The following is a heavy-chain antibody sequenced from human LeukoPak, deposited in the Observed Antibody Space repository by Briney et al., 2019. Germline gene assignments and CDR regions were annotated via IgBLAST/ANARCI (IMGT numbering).Heavy chain of an antibody. Sequence: GGSLRLSCAASGFTFSSYSMNWVRQAPGKGLEWVSSISSSRSYIYYADSVKGRFTISRDNAKNSLYLQMNSLRAEDTVVYYCARERRGSYYYDSSGYLDYWGQGTLVTVSS. J-gene: IGHJ4*02. CDR1: GFTFSSYS. CDR2: ISSSRSYI. V-gene: IGHV3-21*01. D-gene: IGHD3-22*01. CDR3: ARERRGSYYYDSSGYLDY.